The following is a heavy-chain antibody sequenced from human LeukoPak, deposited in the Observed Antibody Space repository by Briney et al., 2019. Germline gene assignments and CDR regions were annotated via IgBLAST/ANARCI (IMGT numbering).Heavy chain of an antibody. V-gene: IGHV3-23*01. CDR3: AKQITMIVVAPPARGY. CDR2: ISGSGGST. Sequence: GGSLRLSCAASGFTFSSYAMSWVRQAPWKGLEWVSAISGSGGSTYYADSVKGRFTISRDNSKNTLYLQMNSLRAEDTAVYYCAKQITMIVVAPPARGYWGQGTLVTVSS. J-gene: IGHJ4*02. CDR1: GFTFSSYA. D-gene: IGHD3-22*01.